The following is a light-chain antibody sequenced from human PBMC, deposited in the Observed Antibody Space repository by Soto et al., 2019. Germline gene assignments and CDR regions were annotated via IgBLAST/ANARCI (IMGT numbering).Light chain of an antibody. CDR2: AAS. V-gene: IGKV1-5*01. J-gene: IGKJ1*01. CDR3: QQYHTDWT. Sequence: DIQMTQSPSILSASVGDRVTINCRASESIDNWLAWYQQTPGKAPKLLIFAASTLVRGVPSRFSGRGSGTEFTLTISSLQADDYATFYCQQYHTDWTFGQGTKVDIK. CDR1: ESIDNW.